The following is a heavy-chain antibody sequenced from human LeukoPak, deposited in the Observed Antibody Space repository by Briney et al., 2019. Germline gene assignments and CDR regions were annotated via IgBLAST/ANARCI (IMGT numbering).Heavy chain of an antibody. CDR1: GFTVSSNY. V-gene: IGHV3-53*05. J-gene: IGHJ4*02. D-gene: IGHD2-15*01. Sequence: GGSLRLSCAAPGFTVSSNYMSWVRQAPGKGLEWVSVIYSGGSTYYADSVKGRFTISRDNAKNSLSLQMNSLRTEDTALYYCAKVVVGAFHFDYWGQGTLVTVSS. CDR2: IYSGGST. CDR3: AKVVVGAFHFDY.